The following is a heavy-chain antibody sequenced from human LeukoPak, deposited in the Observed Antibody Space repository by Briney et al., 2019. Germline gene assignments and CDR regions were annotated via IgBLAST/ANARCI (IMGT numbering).Heavy chain of an antibody. CDR1: GYSFTSYG. J-gene: IGHJ5*02. Sequence: ASVKVSCKASGYSFTSYGISWVRQAPGQGLEWMGWISAYNGNTNSAQKLQGRVTMTTDTSTSTAYMELRSLRSDDTAAYYCARDVDYYDSSGYFLGWFDPWGQGTLVTVSS. D-gene: IGHD3-22*01. V-gene: IGHV1-18*01. CDR3: ARDVDYYDSSGYFLGWFDP. CDR2: ISAYNGNT.